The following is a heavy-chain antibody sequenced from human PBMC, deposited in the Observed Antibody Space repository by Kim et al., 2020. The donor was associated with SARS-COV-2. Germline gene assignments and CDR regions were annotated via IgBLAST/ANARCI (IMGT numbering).Heavy chain of an antibody. CDR1: GFTFSSYW. CDR3: ARERHDYVWGSYAHDAFDI. CDR2: IKQDGSEK. Sequence: GGSLRLSCAASGFTFSSYWMSWVRQAPGKGLEWVANIKQDGSEKYYVDSVKGRFTISRDNAKNSLYLQMNSLRAEDTAVYYCARERHDYVWGSYAHDAFDIWGQGTMVTVSS. J-gene: IGHJ3*02. D-gene: IGHD3-16*01. V-gene: IGHV3-7*01.